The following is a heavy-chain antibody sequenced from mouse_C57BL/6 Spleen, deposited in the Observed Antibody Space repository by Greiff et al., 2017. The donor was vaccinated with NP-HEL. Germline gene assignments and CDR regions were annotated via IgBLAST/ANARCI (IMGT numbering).Heavy chain of an antibody. CDR3: ARWSYGSCHFDY. Sequence: QVQLQQPGAELVKPGASVKLSCKASGYTFTSYWMHWVKQRPGQGLEWIGMIHPTSGSTNYNEKFKSKATLTVDKSSSTAYMQLSSLTSEDSAVYYCARWSYGSCHFDYWGQGTTLTVSA. V-gene: IGHV1-64*01. CDR2: IHPTSGST. D-gene: IGHD1-1*01. J-gene: IGHJ2*01. CDR1: GYTFTSYW.